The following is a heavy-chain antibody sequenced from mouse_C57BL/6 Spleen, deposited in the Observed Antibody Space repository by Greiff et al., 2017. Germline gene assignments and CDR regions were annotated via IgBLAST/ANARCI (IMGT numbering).Heavy chain of an antibody. V-gene: IGHV1-42*01. D-gene: IGHD2-5*01. CDR1: GYSFTGYY. J-gene: IGHJ2*01. CDR2: INPSTGGT. Sequence: VQLKESGPELVKPGASVKISCKASGYSFTGYYMNWVKQSPEKSLEWIGEINPSTGGTTYNQKFKAKDTLTVDKSSSTAYMQLKSLTSEDSAVYYCARKGDYSNWNFDYWGQGTTLTVSS. CDR3: ARKGDYSNWNFDY.